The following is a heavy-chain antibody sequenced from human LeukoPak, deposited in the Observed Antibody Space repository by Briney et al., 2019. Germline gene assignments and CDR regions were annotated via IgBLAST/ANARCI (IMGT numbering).Heavy chain of an antibody. D-gene: IGHD2-2*01. CDR1: GFTFSTYA. J-gene: IGHJ4*02. CDR2: ISYDGRQN. CDR3: AKIAPVIVVVPAGFDY. Sequence: PGGSLRLSCAASGFTFSTYAMNWVRQAPGKGLEWVAVISYDGRQNYYADSVKGRFTISRDNSKNTLYLQMNSLRAEDTAVYYCAKIAPVIVVVPAGFDYWGQGTLVTVSS. V-gene: IGHV3-30*04.